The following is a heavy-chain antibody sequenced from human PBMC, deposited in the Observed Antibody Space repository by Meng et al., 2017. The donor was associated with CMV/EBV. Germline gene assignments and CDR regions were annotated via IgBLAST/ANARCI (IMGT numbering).Heavy chain of an antibody. V-gene: IGHV3-48*03. D-gene: IGHD3-22*01. J-gene: IGHJ6*02. CDR1: GFTFSSYE. CDR2: SDGATTI. CDR3: ARKGSGYYYYYYAMDV. Sequence: GGSLRLSCAASGFTFSSYEMNWVRQAPGKGLEWVSYSDGATTIYYADSVKGRFTISRDNAKNSLYLQMNSLRAEDTAVYYCARKGSGYYYYYYAMDVWGQETTVTVSS.